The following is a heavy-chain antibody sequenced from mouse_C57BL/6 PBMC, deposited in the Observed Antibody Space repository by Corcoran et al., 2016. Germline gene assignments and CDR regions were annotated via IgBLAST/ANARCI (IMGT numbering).Heavy chain of an antibody. Sequence: QIQLVQSGPELKKPGETVKISCKASGYTFTTYGMSWVKQAPGKGLKWMDWINTYSGVPTYADDFKGRFAFSLETSASTAYLQINNLKNEDTATYFCARAGGSRTIDYWGQGTTLTVSS. CDR2: INTYSGVP. D-gene: IGHD1-1*01. J-gene: IGHJ2*01. V-gene: IGHV9-3*01. CDR3: ARAGGSRTIDY. CDR1: GYTFTTYG.